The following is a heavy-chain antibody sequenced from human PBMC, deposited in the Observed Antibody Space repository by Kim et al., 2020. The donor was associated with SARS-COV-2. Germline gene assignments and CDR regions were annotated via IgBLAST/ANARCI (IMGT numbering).Heavy chain of an antibody. J-gene: IGHJ4*02. D-gene: IGHD3-22*01. Sequence: YNPSLKSRVTISGDTSKNQFSLKLSSVTAADTAVYYCARAYYDSSGYADYWGQGTLVTVSS. CDR3: ARAYYDSSGYADY. V-gene: IGHV4-31*02.